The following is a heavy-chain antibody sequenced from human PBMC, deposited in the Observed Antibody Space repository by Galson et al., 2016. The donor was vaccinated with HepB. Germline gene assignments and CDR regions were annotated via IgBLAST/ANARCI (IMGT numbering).Heavy chain of an antibody. CDR1: GDSLTSGSYS. CDR3: TRGPSLVRAYGESISYFDN. V-gene: IGHV4-30-2*01. J-gene: IGHJ4*02. D-gene: IGHD3-3*01. CDR2: ALKSGAT. Sequence: TLSLTCAVSGDSLTSGSYSWSWIRQPPGKGLEWIGHALKSGATYYNPSLKSRVTISLDRSRNHFSLRLSSVTAADTAMYFCTRGPSLVRAYGESISYFDNWGQGTPVTVSS.